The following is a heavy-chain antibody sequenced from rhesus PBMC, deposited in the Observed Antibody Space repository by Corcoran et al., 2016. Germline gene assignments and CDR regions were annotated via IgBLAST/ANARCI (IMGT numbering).Heavy chain of an antibody. CDR2: IDSMDSET. Sequence: EVQLVQSGAEGKRPGESLKISCKTSGYSFTSYWISGVSQRPVNGLEGMVAIDSMDSETRYSPSFPGQVHSSADTSISTTYLQWSSLTASDTATYYCAKTLGGIAVADPFDYWRQGVLVTVSS. J-gene: IGHJ4*01. CDR3: AKTLGGIAVADPFDY. CDR1: GYSFTSYW. D-gene: IGHD6-37*01. V-gene: IGHV5-20*02.